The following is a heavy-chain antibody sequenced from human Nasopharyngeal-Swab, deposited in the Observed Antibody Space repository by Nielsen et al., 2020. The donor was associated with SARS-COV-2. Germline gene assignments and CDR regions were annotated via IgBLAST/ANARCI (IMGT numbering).Heavy chain of an antibody. Sequence: WVRQAPGQGLEWMGGFDPEDGEKISAQKFQGRVTMTEDKSTDTAYMELSSLRSEDTAVYYCATASNFPVFDPWGQGTLVTVSS. J-gene: IGHJ5*02. V-gene: IGHV1-24*01. CDR3: ATASNFPVFDP. CDR2: FDPEDGEK.